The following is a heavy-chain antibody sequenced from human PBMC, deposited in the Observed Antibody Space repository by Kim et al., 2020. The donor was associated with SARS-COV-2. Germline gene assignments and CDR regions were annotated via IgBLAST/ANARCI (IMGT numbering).Heavy chain of an antibody. CDR3: ARDGVWQQLAFDI. J-gene: IGHJ3*02. CDR2: IKQDGSEK. Sequence: GGSLRLSCAASGFTFSSYWMSWVRQAPGKGLEWVANIKQDGSEKYYVDSVKGRFTISRDNAKNSLYLQMNSLRAEDTAVYYCARDGVWQQLAFDIWGQGTMVTVSS. D-gene: IGHD6-13*01. V-gene: IGHV3-7*03. CDR1: GFTFSSYW.